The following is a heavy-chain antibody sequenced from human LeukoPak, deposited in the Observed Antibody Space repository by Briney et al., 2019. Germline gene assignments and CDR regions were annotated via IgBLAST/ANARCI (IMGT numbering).Heavy chain of an antibody. CDR1: GFTFSSYG. Sequence: GGSLRLSCAVSGFTFSSYGMHWVRQAPGKGLEWVAVIWNDGSNKYYADSVKGRFTISRDNSKNTLYLQMNSLRAEDTAVYYCARDPTAMVTREIDYWGQGTLVTVSS. CDR2: IWNDGSNK. D-gene: IGHD5-18*01. J-gene: IGHJ4*02. CDR3: ARDPTAMVTREIDY. V-gene: IGHV3-33*01.